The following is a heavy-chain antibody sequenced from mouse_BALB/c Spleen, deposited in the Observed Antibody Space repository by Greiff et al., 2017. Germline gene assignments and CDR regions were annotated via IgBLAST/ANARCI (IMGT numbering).Heavy chain of an antibody. V-gene: IGHV2-9*02. Sequence: VQLVESGPGLVAPSQSLSITCTVSGFSLTSYGVHWVRQPPGKGLEWLGVIWAGGSTNYNSALMSRLSISKDNSKSQVFLKMNSLQTDDTAMYYCARAPDGYYGAMDYWGQGTSVTVSS. D-gene: IGHD2-3*01. CDR3: ARAPDGYYGAMDY. CDR2: IWAGGST. J-gene: IGHJ4*01. CDR1: GFSLTSYG.